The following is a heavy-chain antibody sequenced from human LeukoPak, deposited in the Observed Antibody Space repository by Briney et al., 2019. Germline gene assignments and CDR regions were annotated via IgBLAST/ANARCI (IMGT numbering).Heavy chain of an antibody. CDR3: ARKRELGH. V-gene: IGHV4-59*01. J-gene: IGHJ4*02. CDR1: GGSISVYY. Sequence: AETLSLTCTVCGGSISVYYWIWIRQPPGKGLEWIGYIYNSGSTNYNPSLKSRLTISVDTSKNLFSLKLRSVTAADTAVYYSARKRELGHWGQGTLVTVSS. CDR2: IYNSGST. D-gene: IGHD3-10*01.